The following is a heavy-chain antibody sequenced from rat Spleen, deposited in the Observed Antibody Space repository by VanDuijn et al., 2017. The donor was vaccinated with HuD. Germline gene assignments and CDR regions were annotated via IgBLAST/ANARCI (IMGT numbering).Heavy chain of an antibody. CDR3: ARGWERFAY. CDR1: GFSLTGNN. J-gene: IGHJ3*01. V-gene: IGHV2S30*01. CDR2: MRYDGDT. Sequence: QVQLKESGPGLVQPSQTLSLTCTVSGFSLTGNNVHWVRQPPGKGLEWMGRMRYDGDTYYNPALKSRLSISRDTSKSQVFLKMNILQTEDTAMYFCARGWERFAYWGQGTLVTVSS. D-gene: IGHD5-1*01.